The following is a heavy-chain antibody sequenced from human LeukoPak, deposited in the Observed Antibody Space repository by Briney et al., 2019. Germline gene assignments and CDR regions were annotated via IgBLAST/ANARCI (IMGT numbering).Heavy chain of an antibody. V-gene: IGHV4-59*01. CDR1: GGSISSYY. CDR3: ARDGDSSGYYYYYGMDV. D-gene: IGHD3-22*01. J-gene: IGHJ6*02. CDR2: IYYSGST. Sequence: SETLSLTCTVSGGSISSYYWSWIRQPPGKGLEWIGYIYYSGSTNYNPSLKSRVTISVDTSKNQFSLKLSSLTAADTAVYYCARDGDSSGYYYYYGMDVWGQGTTVAVSS.